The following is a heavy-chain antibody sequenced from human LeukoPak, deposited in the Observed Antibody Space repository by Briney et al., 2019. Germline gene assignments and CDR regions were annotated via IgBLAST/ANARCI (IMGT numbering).Heavy chain of an antibody. J-gene: IGHJ2*01. CDR2: IYHSGST. D-gene: IGHD4-23*01. CDR3: ARETTVVTQRYFDL. Sequence: SETLSLTCAVSGGSISSGGYSWSWIRQPPGKGLEWIGYIYHSGSTYYNPSLKSRVTISVDRSKNQFSLKLSSVTAADTAVYYCARETTVVTQRYFDLWGRGTLVSVSS. CDR1: GGSISSGGYS. V-gene: IGHV4-30-2*01.